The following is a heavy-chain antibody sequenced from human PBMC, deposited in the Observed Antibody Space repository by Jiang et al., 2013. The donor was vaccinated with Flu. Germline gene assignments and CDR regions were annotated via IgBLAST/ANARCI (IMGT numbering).Heavy chain of an antibody. CDR2: IWYDGSNK. CDR3: ARDSPMQGGMDV. D-gene: IGHD2-2*01. V-gene: IGHV3-33*01. CDR1: GFTFSSYG. J-gene: IGHJ6*02. Sequence: QLLESGGGVVQPGRSLRLSCAASGFTFSSYGMHWVRQAPGKGLEWVAVIWYDGSNKYYADSVKGRFTISRDNSKNTLYLQMNSLRAEDTAVYYCARDSPMQGGMDVWGQGTTVTVSS.